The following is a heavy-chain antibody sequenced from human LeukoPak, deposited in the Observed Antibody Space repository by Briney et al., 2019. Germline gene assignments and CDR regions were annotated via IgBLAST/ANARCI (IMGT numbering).Heavy chain of an antibody. V-gene: IGHV3-7*01. CDR1: GFTFSSYW. CDR3: ANNKGGSFPYYYYMDV. J-gene: IGHJ6*03. CDR2: IKQDGSEK. Sequence: GGSLRLSCAASGFTFSSYWMSWVRQAPGKGLEWVANIKQDGSEKYYVDSVKGRFTISRDNAKNSLYLQMNSLRAEDTAVYYCANNKGGSFPYYYYMDVWGKGTTVSISS. D-gene: IGHD1-14*01.